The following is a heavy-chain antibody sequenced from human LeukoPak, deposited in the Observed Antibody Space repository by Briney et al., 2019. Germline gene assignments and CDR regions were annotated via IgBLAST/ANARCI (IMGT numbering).Heavy chain of an antibody. CDR2: TYYSGST. Sequence: PSETLSLTCTVSGGSISSGGYYWGWIRQPPGKGLEWIGSTYYSGSTYYHPSLKSRVTISVDTPKNQFSLKLSSVTAADTALYYCARHPYYYYGMDVWGQGTTVTVSS. J-gene: IGHJ6*02. CDR3: ARHPYYYYGMDV. V-gene: IGHV4-39*01. CDR1: GGSISSGGYY.